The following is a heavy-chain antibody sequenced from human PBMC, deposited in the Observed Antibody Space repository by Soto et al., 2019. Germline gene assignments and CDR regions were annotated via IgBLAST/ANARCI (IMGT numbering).Heavy chain of an antibody. J-gene: IGHJ4*01. V-gene: IGHV3-48*01. Sequence: EVQLVESGGGLVQPGGSLRLSCAASGFTFSTYSMNWVRQAPGKGLEWVSYISSSSSTIYYADSVKGRFTISRDNAKISLYLQINSLRAEDTAVYACARGSRVRGVTMYYFDYWGRGPLVTVCS. CDR3: ARGSRVRGVTMYYFDY. D-gene: IGHD3-10*01. CDR1: GFTFSTYS. CDR2: ISSSSSTI.